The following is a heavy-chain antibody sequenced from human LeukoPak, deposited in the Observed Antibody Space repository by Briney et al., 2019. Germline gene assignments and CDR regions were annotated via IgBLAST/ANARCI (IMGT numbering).Heavy chain of an antibody. CDR2: IYYSGST. CDR3: ARDGTQDSSGEGWFDP. D-gene: IGHD6-19*01. Sequence: SETLSLTCTVSGGSISSYYWSWIRQPPGKGLEWIGYIYYSGSTNYNPSLKSRVTISVDTSKNQFSLKLSSVTAADTAVYYCARDGTQDSSGEGWFDPWGQGTLVSVSS. V-gene: IGHV4-59*01. J-gene: IGHJ5*02. CDR1: GGSISSYY.